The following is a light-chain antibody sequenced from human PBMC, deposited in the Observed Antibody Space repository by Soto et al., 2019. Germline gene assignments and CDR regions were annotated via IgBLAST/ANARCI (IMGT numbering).Light chain of an antibody. CDR1: QSVSDW. J-gene: IGKJ4*01. CDR3: QQYNSYSLT. CDR2: DAS. Sequence: DIQMTQSPSTLSASVGDTVTVTCRASQSVSDWLAWYQQKPGKAPKVLIWDASSLESGVPSRFSGSGSGTEFTLTISSLQPDDFATYYCQQYNSYSLTFGGGTKVDIK. V-gene: IGKV1-5*01.